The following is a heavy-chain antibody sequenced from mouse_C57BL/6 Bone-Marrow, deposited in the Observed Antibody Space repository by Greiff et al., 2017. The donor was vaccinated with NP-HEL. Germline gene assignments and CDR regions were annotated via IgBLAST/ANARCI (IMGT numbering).Heavy chain of an antibody. J-gene: IGHJ2*01. V-gene: IGHV1-81*01. D-gene: IGHD1-1*01. Sequence: VQLQQSGAELARPGASVKLSCKASGYTFTSYGISWVKQRTGQGLEWIGEIYPRSGNTYYNEKFKGKATLTADKSSSKAYMELRSLTSEDSAVYFCARPYYYYGSSYLYYFDYWGQGTTLTVSS. CDR2: IYPRSGNT. CDR1: GYTFTSYG. CDR3: ARPYYYYGSSYLYYFDY.